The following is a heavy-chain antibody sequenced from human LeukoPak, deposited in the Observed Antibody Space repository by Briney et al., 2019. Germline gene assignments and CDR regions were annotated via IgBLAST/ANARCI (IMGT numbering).Heavy chain of an antibody. CDR3: ARGDRLGRDY. CDR1: GGSINSGGYY. Sequence: SSETLSLTCTVSGGSINSGGYYWSWIRQPPGKRLEWIGYIYYSGSTYYNPSLKSRVTISVDTSKKQFSLKLSSVTAADTAVYYCARGDRLGRDYWVQGTLVNVSS. D-gene: IGHD3-9*01. CDR2: IYYSGST. J-gene: IGHJ4*02. V-gene: IGHV4-31*03.